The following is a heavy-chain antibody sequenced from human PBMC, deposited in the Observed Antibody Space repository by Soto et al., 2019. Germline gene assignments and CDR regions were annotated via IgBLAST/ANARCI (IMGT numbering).Heavy chain of an antibody. Sequence: GGSLRLSCAASGFTFSSYGMHWVRQAPGKGLEWVAVISYDGSNKYYADSVKGRFTISRDNAKNSLYLQMNSLRVEDTAVYYCARVYYDYIWGSYPLVYWGQGTLVTVSS. V-gene: IGHV3-30*03. J-gene: IGHJ4*02. CDR1: GFTFSSYG. D-gene: IGHD3-16*02. CDR2: ISYDGSNK. CDR3: ARVYYDYIWGSYPLVY.